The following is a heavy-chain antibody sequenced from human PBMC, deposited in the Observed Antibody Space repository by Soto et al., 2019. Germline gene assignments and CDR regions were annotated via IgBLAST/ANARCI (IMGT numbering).Heavy chain of an antibody. D-gene: IGHD3-16*01. J-gene: IGHJ6*02. V-gene: IGHV4-59*01. Sequence: SETLSLTCTASGGSMSSYYWSWIRQPPGKGLEWIGYIYYSGSTNYNPSLKSRVTISVDTSKNQFSLKLSSVTAADTAVYYCARADDLGYGMDVWGQGTTVTVSS. CDR2: IYYSGST. CDR1: GGSMSSYY. CDR3: ARADDLGYGMDV.